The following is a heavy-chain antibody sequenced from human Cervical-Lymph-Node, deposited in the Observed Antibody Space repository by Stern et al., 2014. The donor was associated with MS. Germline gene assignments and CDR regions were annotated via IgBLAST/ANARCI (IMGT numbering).Heavy chain of an antibody. CDR1: GGSISSSSYY. CDR3: ARHRVATIRAAFDY. D-gene: IGHD5-12*01. Sequence: QLQLQESGPGLVKPSATLSLTCTVSGGSISSSSYYLGWFRQPPGKGLEWIGNVNYRGSKYSNQSIKSRVTISVDTSKNQFSRKVTSVAAADTAVYYCARHRVATIRAAFDYWGQGNLVTVSS. CDR2: VNYRGSK. V-gene: IGHV4-39*01. J-gene: IGHJ4*02.